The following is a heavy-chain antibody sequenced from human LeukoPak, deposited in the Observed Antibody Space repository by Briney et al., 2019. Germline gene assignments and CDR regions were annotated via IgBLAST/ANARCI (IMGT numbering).Heavy chain of an antibody. CDR1: GLTLSRYA. V-gene: IGHV3-23*01. CDR2: ISPSGDST. CDR3: VKKVYYYMDV. J-gene: IGHJ6*03. Sequence: GESLRLSCAASGLTLSRYAVICARQAPGRGREWVSYISPSGDSTVYAKSVKGRFTISRDNSKNMLYLQMDILRAEDTAIYYCVKKVYYYMDVWGKGTTVTVSS.